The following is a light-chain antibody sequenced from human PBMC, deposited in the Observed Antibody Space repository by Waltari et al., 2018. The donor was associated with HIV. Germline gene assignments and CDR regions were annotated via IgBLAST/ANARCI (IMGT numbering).Light chain of an antibody. V-gene: IGLV3-25*03. CDR2: KDT. Sequence: SFELTKAPSVSVSPGPTARIPCSGDALATQSSSWYQQKPGQAPVVVIYKDTERPSGIPERFSGSSSGTTVTLTIRGVQAEDEADYFCQSADTSGTRVFGPGTKVTVL. CDR1: ALATQS. J-gene: IGLJ1*01. CDR3: QSADTSGTRV.